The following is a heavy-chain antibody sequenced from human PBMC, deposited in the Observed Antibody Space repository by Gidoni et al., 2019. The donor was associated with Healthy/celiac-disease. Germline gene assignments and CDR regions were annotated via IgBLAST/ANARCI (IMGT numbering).Heavy chain of an antibody. CDR3: AKGVKGGVVVVAADY. J-gene: IGHJ4*02. CDR1: GFTFRSYA. D-gene: IGHD2-15*01. Sequence: EVQLLESGGGLVQPGGSLSLSCAASGFTFRSYAMSWVRQAPGKGLEWVSAISGSGGSTYYADSVKGRFTISRDNSKNTLYLQMNSLRAEDTAVYYCAKGVKGGVVVVAADYWGQGTLVTVSS. CDR2: ISGSGGST. V-gene: IGHV3-23*01.